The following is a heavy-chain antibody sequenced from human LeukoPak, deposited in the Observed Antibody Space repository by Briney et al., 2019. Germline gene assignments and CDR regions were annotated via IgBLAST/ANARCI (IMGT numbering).Heavy chain of an antibody. V-gene: IGHV3-23*01. CDR2: ISGSGGST. Sequence: TGGSLRLSCAASGFTFSSYAMSWVRQAPGKGLEWVSAISGSGGSTYYADSVKGRFTISRDTAKSSLYLQMNSLQIEDTAIYFCARDPDGDYDFDYWGQGTLVTVSS. D-gene: IGHD4-17*01. CDR1: GFTFSSYA. J-gene: IGHJ4*02. CDR3: ARDPDGDYDFDY.